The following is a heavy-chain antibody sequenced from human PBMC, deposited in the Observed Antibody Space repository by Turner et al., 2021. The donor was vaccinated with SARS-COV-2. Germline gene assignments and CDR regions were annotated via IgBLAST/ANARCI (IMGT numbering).Heavy chain of an antibody. Sequence: EVQLVESGGGLVQPGGSLRLSCAASGFTFSSYSMNWVRQAPGKGLGWVSLISSSSSTQYHADPGKGRFPNSRDKAKNSLYLQMNSLRAEETAVYYWAREGGYSYGPYYYGMDVWGQGTTVTVSS. CDR2: ISSSSSTQ. CDR3: AREGGYSYGPYYYGMDV. D-gene: IGHD5-18*01. V-gene: IGHV3-48*01. J-gene: IGHJ6*02. CDR1: GFTFSSYS.